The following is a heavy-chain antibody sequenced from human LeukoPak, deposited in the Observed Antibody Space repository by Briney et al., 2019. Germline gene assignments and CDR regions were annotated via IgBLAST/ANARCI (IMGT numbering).Heavy chain of an antibody. J-gene: IGHJ3*02. CDR3: ARGESYYDSSGPSYGI. CDR2: TNPNSGNT. Sequence: GAAVKVSCKASGYTFTSYDINWVRQATGQGLELMGWTNPNSGNTGYAQKYSGRVTITRNRSISTAYIELSRLRSEDTAVYYCARGESYYDSSGPSYGIWGQGTMVTVSS. V-gene: IGHV1-8*03. D-gene: IGHD3-22*01. CDR1: GYTFTSYD.